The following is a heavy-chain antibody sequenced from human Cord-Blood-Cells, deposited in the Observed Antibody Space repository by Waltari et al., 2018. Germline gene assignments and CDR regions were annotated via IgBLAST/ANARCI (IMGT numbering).Heavy chain of an antibody. D-gene: IGHD6-6*01. CDR2: INNSGST. J-gene: IGHJ3*02. CDR3: ARVTAARAFDI. CDR1: GGSFSGYY. Sequence: QVQLQQWGAGLLKPSETLSLTCAVYGGSFSGYYWSWIRQPPGKGLEWIGEINNSGSTNDNPSLKSRVTISVDTSKNQFSLKLSSVTAADTAVYYCARVTAARAFDIWGQGTMVTVSS. V-gene: IGHV4-34*01.